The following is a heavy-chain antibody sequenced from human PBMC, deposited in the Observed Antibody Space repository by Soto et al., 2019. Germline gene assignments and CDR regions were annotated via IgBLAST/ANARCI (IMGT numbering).Heavy chain of an antibody. CDR1: GFTFSSYG. J-gene: IGHJ4*02. D-gene: IGHD3-10*01. V-gene: IGHV3-30*18. CDR3: AKPNYYGSGSSLYYFDY. Sequence: LRLSCAASGFTFSSYGMHWVRQAPGKGLEWVAVISYDGSNKYYADSVKGRFTISRDNSKNTLYLQMNSLRAEDTAVYYCAKPNYYGSGSSLYYFDYWGQGTLVTVSS. CDR2: ISYDGSNK.